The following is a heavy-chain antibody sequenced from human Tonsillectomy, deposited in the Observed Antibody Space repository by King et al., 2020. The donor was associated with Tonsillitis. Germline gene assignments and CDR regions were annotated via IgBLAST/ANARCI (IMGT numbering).Heavy chain of an antibody. V-gene: IGHV3-7*01. CDR2: IKQDGSQN. J-gene: IGHJ3*02. CDR1: GFTFSRYW. CDR3: ARDESPANGGIYYDACVI. D-gene: IGHD1-26*01. Sequence: VQLVESGGGLVQPGGSLRLSCAASGFTFSRYWMTWVRQAPGKGLEWVANIKQDGSQNSYLDSVKGRFTISRDNAKNSLYLQMNSLRAEDTAVYYCARDESPANGGIYYDACVIWGQGTMLTVPS.